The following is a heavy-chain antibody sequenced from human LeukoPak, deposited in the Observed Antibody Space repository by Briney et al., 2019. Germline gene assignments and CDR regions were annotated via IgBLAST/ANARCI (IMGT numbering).Heavy chain of an antibody. D-gene: IGHD6-6*01. CDR2: ISSSATTI. CDR3: ARVGPYSSSSLDY. Sequence: GGSLRLSCAASGFTFSDYYMSWIRQAPGKGLEWVSYISSSATTINYADSVKGRFTISRDNAKNSLYLQMNSLRAEDTAVYYCARVGPYSSSSLDYWGQGTLVTVSS. CDR1: GFTFSDYY. J-gene: IGHJ4*02. V-gene: IGHV3-11*04.